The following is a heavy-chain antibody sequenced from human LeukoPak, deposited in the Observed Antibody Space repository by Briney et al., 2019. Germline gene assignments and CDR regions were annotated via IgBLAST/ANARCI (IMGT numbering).Heavy chain of an antibody. J-gene: IGHJ4*02. Sequence: SVKVSCKASGGTFSSYAISWVRQAPGQRLEWMGGIIPIFGTANYAQKFQGRVTMTRDTSISTAYMELSRLRSDDTAVYYCARNPDYGGPYYFDYWGQGTLVTVSS. CDR3: ARNPDYGGPYYFDY. CDR2: IIPIFGTA. CDR1: GGTFSSYA. D-gene: IGHD4-23*01. V-gene: IGHV1-69*05.